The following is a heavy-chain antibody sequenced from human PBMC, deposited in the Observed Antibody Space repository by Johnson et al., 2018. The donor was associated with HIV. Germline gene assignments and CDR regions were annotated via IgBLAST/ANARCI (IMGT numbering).Heavy chain of an antibody. D-gene: IGHD2-21*02. CDR3: ARDHVMVVTPGDCFDI. Sequence: VQLVESGGGLVQPGGSLRLSCVVSGFTFSDYWMTWVRQAPGKGLEWVANIKQDGSDKYYVHSVKGRFSISRDNAKNSLYLQMNSLRAEDTAVYYCARDHVMVVTPGDCFDIWGRGTMVTVSS. CDR2: IKQDGSDK. V-gene: IGHV3-7*05. CDR1: GFTFSDYW. J-gene: IGHJ3*02.